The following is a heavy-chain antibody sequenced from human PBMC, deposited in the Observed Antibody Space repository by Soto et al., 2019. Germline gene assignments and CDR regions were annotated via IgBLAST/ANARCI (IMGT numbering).Heavy chain of an antibody. V-gene: IGHV3-23*01. CDR1: GFTLGNYG. CDR2: FSGGSGTT. J-gene: IGHJ4*02. CDR3: VKWNGYGDY. D-gene: IGHD1-1*01. Sequence: VQLLESGGGLVQPGGSLRLSCVVSGFTLGNYGVTWVRQAPGKGLEWVSGFSGGSGTTHYRDSVKGRFTISRDDSKSTVYLQMNSLGVEDTAVYYCVKWNGYGDYWGQGTLVTVSS.